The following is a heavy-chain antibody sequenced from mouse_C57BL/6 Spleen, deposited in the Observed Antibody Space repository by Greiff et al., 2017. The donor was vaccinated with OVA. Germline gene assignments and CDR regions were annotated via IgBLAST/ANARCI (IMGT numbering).Heavy chain of an antibody. J-gene: IGHJ2*01. D-gene: IGHD3-2*02. Sequence: DVKLVESGGGLVKPGGSLKLSCAASGFTFSSYAMSWVRQTPEKRLEWVATISDGGSYTYYPDNVKGRFTISRDNAKNNLYLQMSHLKSEDTAMYYCARSAQASPPDYWGQGTTLTVSS. V-gene: IGHV5-4*03. CDR2: ISDGGSYT. CDR1: GFTFSSYA. CDR3: ARSAQASPPDY.